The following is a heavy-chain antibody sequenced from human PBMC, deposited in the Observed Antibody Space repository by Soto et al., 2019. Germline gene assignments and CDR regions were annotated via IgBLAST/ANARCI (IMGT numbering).Heavy chain of an antibody. CDR1: GGSIPSGGYY. Sequence: PSATLSLTCSVSGGSIPSGGYYWSWVRQRPGKGLEWIGYIYFNENTYYNPSLKTRVTISVGTSKSQFSLKLNSVTAADSAVYYCARQITMVRGIDFWGPG. CDR2: IYFNENT. CDR3: ARQITMVRGIDF. J-gene: IGHJ4*02. V-gene: IGHV4-31*03. D-gene: IGHD3-10*01.